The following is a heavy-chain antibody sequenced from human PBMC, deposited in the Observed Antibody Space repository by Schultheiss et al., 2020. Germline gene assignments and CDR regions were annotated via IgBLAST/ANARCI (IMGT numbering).Heavy chain of an antibody. CDR2: ISYDGSNK. V-gene: IGHV3-30*03. J-gene: IGHJ6*03. CDR3: ARVPRLWNGLTYLSYLDV. D-gene: IGHD1-1*01. CDR1: GFTFSSYG. Sequence: GSLRLSCAASGFTFSSYGMHWVRQAPGKGLEWVAVISYDGSNKYYADSVKGRFTISRDNAKNSLYLQMNSLRADDSAVYYCARVPRLWNGLTYLSYLDVWGTGTTVTVSS.